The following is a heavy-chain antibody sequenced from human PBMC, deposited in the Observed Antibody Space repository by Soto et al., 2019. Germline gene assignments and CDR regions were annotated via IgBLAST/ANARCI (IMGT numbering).Heavy chain of an antibody. V-gene: IGHV3-30-3*01. CDR2: ISYDGSNK. D-gene: IGHD2-2*01. CDR1: GVPFSSYA. CDR3: ARDLGYCISTSCYGGRTLGY. J-gene: IGHJ4*02. Sequence: GGSLRLSCAASGVPFSSYAMHWVRQAPGKGLEWVAVISYDGSNKYYADSVKGRFTISRDNSKNTLYLQMNSLRAEDTAVYYCARDLGYCISTSCYGGRTLGYWGQGTLVTVSS.